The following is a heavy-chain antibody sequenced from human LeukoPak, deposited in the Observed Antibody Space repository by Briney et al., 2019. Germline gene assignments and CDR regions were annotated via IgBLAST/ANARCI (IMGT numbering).Heavy chain of an antibody. CDR1: GGSMSSSSYY. J-gene: IGHJ4*02. D-gene: IGHD5-24*01. V-gene: IGHV4-39*01. CDR3: ARRGRDGYNTPTAFDY. CDR2: IYYSGST. Sequence: PSETLSLTCTVSGGSMSSSSYYWGWIRQPPGKGLEWIVSIYYSGSTYYNPSLKSRVTISVDTSKNQFSLKLSSVTAADTAVYYCARRGRDGYNTPTAFDYWGQGTLVTVSS.